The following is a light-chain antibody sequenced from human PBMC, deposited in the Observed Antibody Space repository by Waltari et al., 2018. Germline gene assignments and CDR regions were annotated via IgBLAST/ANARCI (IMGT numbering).Light chain of an antibody. J-gene: IGKJ4*01. V-gene: IGKV3-11*01. Sequence: EIVLTQSPATLSLSPGERHTLSCRASQSVNYFLAWFQQKPGQAPRLLIYDASNRATGIPARFSGSGSGTDFTLTISSLEPEDFAVYYCQQRTNWPLTFGGGTKVEIK. CDR2: DAS. CDR1: QSVNYF. CDR3: QQRTNWPLT.